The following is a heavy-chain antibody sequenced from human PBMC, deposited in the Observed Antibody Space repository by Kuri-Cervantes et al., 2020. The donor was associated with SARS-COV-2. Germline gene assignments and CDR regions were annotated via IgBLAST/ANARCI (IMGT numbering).Heavy chain of an antibody. CDR3: ARASFDFWSGYYTGYFFDF. V-gene: IGHV3-30*04. J-gene: IGHJ4*02. CDR1: GFTFSDYA. D-gene: IGHD3-3*01. Sequence: GESLKISCVGSGFTFSDYAIHWVRQAPGKGLEWVAVRSHDGSNKYYADSVKGRFTTSRDNAKKSLFLQMNSLRAEDTAVYYCARASFDFWSGYYTGYFFDFWGQGTLVTVSS. CDR2: RSHDGSNK.